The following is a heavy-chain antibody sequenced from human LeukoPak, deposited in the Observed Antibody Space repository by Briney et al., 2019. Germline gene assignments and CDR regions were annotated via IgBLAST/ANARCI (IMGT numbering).Heavy chain of an antibody. CDR1: GFRFSDYS. CDR3: ARDYKYAFDN. Sequence: LGGSLRLSCAASGFRFSDYSMKWVRQAPGKGLEWISYVGIDSGNTNYADSVKGRFTISGDKAKNSLYLQMNSLRVEDTAVYYCARDYKYAFDNWGQGTLVTVSS. V-gene: IGHV3-48*01. CDR2: VGIDSGNT. J-gene: IGHJ4*02. D-gene: IGHD5-24*01.